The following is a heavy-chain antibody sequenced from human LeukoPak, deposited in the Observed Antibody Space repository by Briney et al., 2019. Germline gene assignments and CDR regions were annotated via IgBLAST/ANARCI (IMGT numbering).Heavy chain of an antibody. CDR2: INHSGST. V-gene: IGHV4-34*01. J-gene: IGHJ4*02. CDR3: ARDLDYGGNSGFDY. Sequence: SETLSLTCAVYGGSFSGYYWSWIRQPPGKGLEWIGEINHSGSTNYNPSLKSRVTISVDKSKNQLSLRLSSVTAADTAVYYCARDLDYGGNSGFDYWGQGTLVTVSS. D-gene: IGHD4-23*01. CDR1: GGSFSGYY.